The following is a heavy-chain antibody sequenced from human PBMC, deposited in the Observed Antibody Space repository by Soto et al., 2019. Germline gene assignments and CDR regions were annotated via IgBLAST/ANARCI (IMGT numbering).Heavy chain of an antibody. J-gene: IGHJ5*02. Sequence: PSETLSLTCTVSGGSISSGGYYWSWIRQHPGKGLEWIGYIYYSGSTHYNPSLKSRVTMSVDTSKNQFSLKLSSLTAADTALYYCARDHYDILTGYPNCFDPWGQGTLVTVSS. V-gene: IGHV4-31*03. D-gene: IGHD3-9*01. CDR3: ARDHYDILTGYPNCFDP. CDR2: IYYSGST. CDR1: GGSISSGGYY.